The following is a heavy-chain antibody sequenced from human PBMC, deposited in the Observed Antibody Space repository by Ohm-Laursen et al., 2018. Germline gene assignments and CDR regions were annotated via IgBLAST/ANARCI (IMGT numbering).Heavy chain of an antibody. CDR1: GFTFGDYA. Sequence: LSLTCAASGFTFGDYAMNWVRQAPGKGLEWLSYITSSGSTIYYADSVKGRFTISRDNAKNSLYLQMNSLTAEDTAVYYCARLSGGYYDYWGQGTLVTVSS. CDR2: ITSSGSTI. CDR3: ARLSGGYYDY. V-gene: IGHV3-48*03. J-gene: IGHJ4*02. D-gene: IGHD3-16*01.